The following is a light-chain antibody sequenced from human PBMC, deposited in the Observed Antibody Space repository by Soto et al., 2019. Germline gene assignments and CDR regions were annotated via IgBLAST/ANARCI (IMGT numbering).Light chain of an antibody. Sequence: EIVLTQSPGTLSLSPGERATLSCRASQSVSSSYLAWYQQKPGQAPRLLIYGASSRATGIPDRFSGSGSGTDFTLTIIRLEPEDFAVYYSQQYGSSPLYTFGQGTTLEIK. CDR1: QSVSSSY. CDR2: GAS. CDR3: QQYGSSPLYT. J-gene: IGKJ2*01. V-gene: IGKV3-20*01.